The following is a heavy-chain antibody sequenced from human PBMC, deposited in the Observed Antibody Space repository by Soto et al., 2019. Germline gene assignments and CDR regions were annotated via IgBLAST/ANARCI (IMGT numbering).Heavy chain of an antibody. J-gene: IGHJ6*02. Sequence: QLQLVQSGAEVTKPGSSVKVSCKASGGTFSSYAFSWVRQAPGQGLEWMGGIIPIFGRANYAQKFQGRVTSTADESTSTGYRELSSLRPEDTAVYYCARDPTYSENGMVVPAKYSMDVWGQGTTVTVSS. CDR3: ARDPTYSENGMVVPAKYSMDV. D-gene: IGHD2-15*01. CDR1: GGTFSSYA. V-gene: IGHV1-69*12. CDR2: IIPIFGRA.